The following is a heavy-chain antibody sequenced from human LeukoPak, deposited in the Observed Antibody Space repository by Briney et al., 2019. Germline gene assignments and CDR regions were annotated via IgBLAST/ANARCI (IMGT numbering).Heavy chain of an antibody. CDR1: GGSISSYY. CDR3: ARFAYCGGHCWYYFDY. D-gene: IGHD2-21*02. V-gene: IGHV4-59*01. CDR2: IYSSGST. Sequence: PSETLSLTCTVSGGSISSYYWSWIRQPPGKGLEWIGYIYSSGSTNYNPSLKSRITISVDTSKNQFSLKLSSVTAADTAVHYCARFAYCGGHCWYYFDYWGQGSLVTVSS. J-gene: IGHJ4*02.